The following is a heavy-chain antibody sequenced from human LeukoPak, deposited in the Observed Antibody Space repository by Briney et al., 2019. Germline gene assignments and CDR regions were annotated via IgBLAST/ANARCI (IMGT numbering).Heavy chain of an antibody. J-gene: IGHJ4*02. Sequence: GGSLRLSCAASGFTFSNYWMHWVRQVPGKGLVWVSRINDDGSATFYADSVKGRFTISRDNAKNSLYLQMNSLRAEDTALYYCAKKAGFGELLYFDYWGQGTLVTVSS. D-gene: IGHD3-10*01. V-gene: IGHV3-74*01. CDR1: GFTFSNYW. CDR2: INDDGSAT. CDR3: AKKAGFGELLYFDY.